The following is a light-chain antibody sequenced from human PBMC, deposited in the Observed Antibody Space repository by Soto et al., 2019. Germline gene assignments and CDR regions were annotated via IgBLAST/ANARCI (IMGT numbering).Light chain of an antibody. J-gene: IGKJ2*02. CDR1: QSVLYSSNNNNY. Sequence: DIVMTQSPDSLAVSLSERATINCKSSQSVLYSSNNNNYLAWYQQKPGQPPELLIYWASTRESGVPDRFSGSGSGTDFTLTISSLQAEDVAVYFCQQYYTTPCTFGQGTKLEIK. V-gene: IGKV4-1*01. CDR3: QQYYTTPCT. CDR2: WAS.